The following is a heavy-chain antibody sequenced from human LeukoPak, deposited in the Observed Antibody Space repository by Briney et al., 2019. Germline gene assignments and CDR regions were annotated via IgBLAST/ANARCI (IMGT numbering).Heavy chain of an antibody. J-gene: IGHJ4*02. Sequence: GGSLRLSCAASGFTFSSYSMNWVRQAPGKGLEWVSSISSSSSYIYYADSVKGRFTISRDNSKNTLYLQMNSLRAEDTAVYYCAKERPAARAVDYWGQGTLVTVSS. CDR3: AKERPAARAVDY. CDR1: GFTFSSYS. V-gene: IGHV3-21*04. D-gene: IGHD2-2*01. CDR2: ISSSSSYI.